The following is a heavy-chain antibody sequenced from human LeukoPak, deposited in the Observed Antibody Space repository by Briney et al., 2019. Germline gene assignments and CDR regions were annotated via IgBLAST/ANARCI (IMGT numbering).Heavy chain of an antibody. CDR1: GYTFTGYY. D-gene: IGHD3-9*01. V-gene: IGHV1-2*06. Sequence: GASVKVSCKASGYTFTGYYMHWVRQAPGQGLEWMGRINPNSGGTNYAQKFQGRVTMTRDTSISTAYMELSRLRSDDTAVYYCASSNVLRYFDWLRWGQGTLVAVSS. CDR2: INPNSGGT. J-gene: IGHJ4*02. CDR3: ASSNVLRYFDWLR.